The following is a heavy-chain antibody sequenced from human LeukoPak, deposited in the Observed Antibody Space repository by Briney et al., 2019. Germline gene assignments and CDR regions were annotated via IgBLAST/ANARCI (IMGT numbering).Heavy chain of an antibody. V-gene: IGHV3-23*01. J-gene: IGHJ6*02. CDR3: AKGSFDMDV. CDR2: ISVSGGST. CDR1: GFTFSSYA. Sequence: GGSLRLSCAASGFTFSSYAMSWVRQAPVKGLEWVSTISVSGGSTYSADSVKGRFTISRDNSKNTLYLQMSSLRAEDTAVYYCAKGSFDMDVWGQGTTVTVS.